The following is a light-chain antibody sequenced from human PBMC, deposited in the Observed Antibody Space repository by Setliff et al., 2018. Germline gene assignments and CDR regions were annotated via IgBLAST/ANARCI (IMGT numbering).Light chain of an antibody. Sequence: ALTQPPSSSGSPGQSVTISCTRTSSDVGGINHVSWYQQHPGKAPRLMIFEVSKRPSGVPDRFSGSKSGNTASLTVSGLQAEDEADYYCSSYAGNYIYVFGTGTKVTVL. J-gene: IGLJ1*01. V-gene: IGLV2-8*01. CDR3: SSYAGNYIYV. CDR2: EVS. CDR1: SSDVGGINH.